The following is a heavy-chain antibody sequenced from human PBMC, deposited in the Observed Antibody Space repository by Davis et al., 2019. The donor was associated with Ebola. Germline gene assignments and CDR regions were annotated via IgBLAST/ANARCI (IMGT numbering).Heavy chain of an antibody. V-gene: IGHV3-73*01. J-gene: IGHJ6*02. CDR2: IRSNANSYAT. D-gene: IGHD1/OR15-1a*01. Sequence: GESLKISCAASGFTFSGSAMHWVRQASGKGLEWVGRIRSNANSYATAYAASVKGRFTSSRDDSKNTAYLQMNSLRAEDTAVYYCAKDLSFQFEQYYYYYYGMDVWGQGTTVTVSS. CDR1: GFTFSGSA. CDR3: AKDLSFQFEQYYYYYYGMDV.